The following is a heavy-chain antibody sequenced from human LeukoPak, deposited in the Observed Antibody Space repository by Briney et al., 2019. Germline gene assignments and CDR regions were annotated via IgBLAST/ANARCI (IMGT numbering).Heavy chain of an antibody. CDR3: TKEGGPMAVTTERYSFDQ. Sequence: GRSLRLSCAASGFTFSSYGMHWVRQAPGKGLEWVAVVSNDGRVQYYADSVKGRFTISRDNSKNTLSLQMNSLRAEDTAVYYCTKEGGPMAVTTERYSFDQWGQGTLVTVSS. J-gene: IGHJ4*02. CDR2: VSNDGRVQ. CDR1: GFTFSSYG. V-gene: IGHV3-30*18. D-gene: IGHD4-17*01.